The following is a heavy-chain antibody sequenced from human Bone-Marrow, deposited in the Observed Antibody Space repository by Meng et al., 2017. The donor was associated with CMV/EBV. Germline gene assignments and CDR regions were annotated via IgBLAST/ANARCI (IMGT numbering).Heavy chain of an antibody. J-gene: IGHJ6*02. Sequence: ASVKVSCKTSGFYFSDHFMHWVRQAPGQGLEWMGWIKPDSGATNYAQKLQGRVTMTTDTSTSTAYMELRSLRSDDTAVYYCARPYYDFWSGYYPVAYYYGMDVWGQGTTVTVSS. CDR2: IKPDSGAT. CDR3: ARPYYDFWSGYYPVAYYYGMDV. D-gene: IGHD3-3*01. CDR1: GFYFSDHF. V-gene: IGHV1-18*04.